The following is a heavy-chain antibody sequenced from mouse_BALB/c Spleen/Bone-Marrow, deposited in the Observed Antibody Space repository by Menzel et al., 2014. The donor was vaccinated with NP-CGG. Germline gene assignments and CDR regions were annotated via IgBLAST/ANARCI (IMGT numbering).Heavy chain of an antibody. V-gene: IGHV1-20*02. CDR1: GYSFTGYF. J-gene: IGHJ4*01. D-gene: IGHD2-3*01. CDR2: INPYNGDT. CDR3: ARGGLLRAMDY. Sequence: VQLKQSGPELVKPGASVKISCKASGYSFTGYFMNWVVQSHGKSLEWTGRINPYNGDTFYNQKFKGKATLTVDKSSSTAHMELRSLASEDSAVYYCARGGLLRAMDYWGQGTSVTVSS.